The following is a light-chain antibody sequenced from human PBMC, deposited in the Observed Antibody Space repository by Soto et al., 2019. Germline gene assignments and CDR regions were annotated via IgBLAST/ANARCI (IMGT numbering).Light chain of an antibody. Sequence: QSALTQPASVSGSPGQSITLSCTGTSSDIGGYDYVSWYQRHPGIAPKLIIYDVNNRPSGVSNRFSGSKSCNTASLTISGLQAEDEADYYCTSYASGSSHVVFGGGTQLTVL. J-gene: IGLJ2*01. CDR3: TSYASGSSHVV. CDR1: SSDIGGYDY. CDR2: DVN. V-gene: IGLV2-14*01.